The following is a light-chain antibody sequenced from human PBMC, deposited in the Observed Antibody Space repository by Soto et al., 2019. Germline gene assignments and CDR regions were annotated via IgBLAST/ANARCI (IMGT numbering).Light chain of an antibody. CDR1: QSVSSN. CDR3: QQYNNWPPWT. V-gene: IGKV3-15*01. J-gene: IGKJ1*01. Sequence: EIVMTQSPSTLSVSPGERATLSCRASQSVSSNLAWYQQKPGQAPRLLIYGASTMATGIPARFSGSGSGTEFPITISSLQSEDVAVYYCQQYNNWPPWTFGQGTKVEVK. CDR2: GAS.